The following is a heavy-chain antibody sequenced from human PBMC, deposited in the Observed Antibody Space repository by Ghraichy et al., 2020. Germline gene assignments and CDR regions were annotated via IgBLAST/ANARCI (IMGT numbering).Heavy chain of an antibody. V-gene: IGHV4-34*01. Sequence: SETLSLTCAVYGGSFSGYYWSWIRQPPGKGLEWIGEINHSGSTNYNPSLKSRVTISVDTSKNQFSLKLSSVTAADTAVYYCARVIVSAIAAAGITYGMDVWGQGTTVTVSS. D-gene: IGHD6-13*01. CDR3: ARVIVSAIAAAGITYGMDV. J-gene: IGHJ6*02. CDR2: INHSGST. CDR1: GGSFSGYY.